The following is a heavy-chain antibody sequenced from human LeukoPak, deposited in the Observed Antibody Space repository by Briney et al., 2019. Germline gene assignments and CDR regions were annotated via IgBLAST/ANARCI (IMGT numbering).Heavy chain of an antibody. J-gene: IGHJ6*03. CDR1: GYSFTSYW. Sequence: GESLKISCKGSGYSFTSYWIGWVRQMPGKGLERMGIIYPGDSDTRYSPSFQGQVTISADKSISTAYLQWSSLKPSDTAMYYCARLSYLCSSTSCPRAYYYMDVWGKGTTVTISS. V-gene: IGHV5-51*01. D-gene: IGHD2-2*01. CDR3: ARLSYLCSSTSCPRAYYYMDV. CDR2: IYPGDSDT.